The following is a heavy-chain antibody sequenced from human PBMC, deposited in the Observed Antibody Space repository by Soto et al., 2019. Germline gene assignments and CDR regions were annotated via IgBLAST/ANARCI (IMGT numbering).Heavy chain of an antibody. CDR2: ISACNGNT. CDR3: ARAYDYIWGSYRYPLDY. D-gene: IGHD3-16*02. V-gene: IGHV1-18*01. CDR1: GYTXTSYG. J-gene: IGHJ4*02. Sequence: ASVKVSCKASGYTXTSYGISWVRQAPGQGLEWMGWISACNGNTNYAQKLQGRVTMTTDTSTSTAYMELRSLRSDDTAVYYCARAYDYIWGSYRYPLDYWGQGTLVTVSS.